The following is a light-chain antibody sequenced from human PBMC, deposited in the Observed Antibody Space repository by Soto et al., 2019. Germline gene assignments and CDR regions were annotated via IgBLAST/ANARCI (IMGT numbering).Light chain of an antibody. CDR2: GAS. CDR3: QQLNSYPLT. J-gene: IGKJ4*01. Sequence: DIQLTQSPSFLSASVGDRVTITCRASQDMNTYIAWYQHTPGKAPKLLIYGASTLQSGVPARLSGSESGAVFNLSISSLQPEDFATYYCQQLNSYPLTFGGGTKVEIK. V-gene: IGKV1-9*01. CDR1: QDMNTY.